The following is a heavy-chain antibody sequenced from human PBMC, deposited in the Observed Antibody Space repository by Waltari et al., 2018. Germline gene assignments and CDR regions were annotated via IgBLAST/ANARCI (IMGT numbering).Heavy chain of an antibody. CDR3: SGGEVTGTDF. Sequence: VQVVESGGGLVQPGGSLTLSCATSGFSFSGSSIHWVRQTSGKGLEWVGRIRREPYNYATAYSASVKGRFTISRDDSKNTAFLQMNSLMTEDTAVYYCSGGEVTGTDFWGQGTLVTVSS. V-gene: IGHV3-73*01. CDR2: IRREPYNYAT. J-gene: IGHJ4*02. D-gene: IGHD6-19*01. CDR1: GFSFSGSS.